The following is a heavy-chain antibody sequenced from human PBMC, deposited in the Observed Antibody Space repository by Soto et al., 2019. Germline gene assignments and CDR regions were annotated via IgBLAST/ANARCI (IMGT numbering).Heavy chain of an antibody. J-gene: IGHJ3*01. CDR2: ISTDGSFT. D-gene: IGHD6-6*01. CDR1: GFTFRNHW. V-gene: IGHV3-74*03. Sequence: EQLVESGGGLVQPGGSLRLSCTTSGFTFRNHWMHLVRQAPGQGLEGVSRISTDGSFTTYADSVKGRFTISRDNAKNTVYLPRNSLRVEDTALYYCARPRSKSSSGFDLWVQGTMVTVSS. CDR3: ARPRSKSSSGFDL.